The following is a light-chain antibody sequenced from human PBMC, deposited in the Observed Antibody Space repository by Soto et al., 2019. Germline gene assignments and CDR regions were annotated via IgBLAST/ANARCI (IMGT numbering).Light chain of an antibody. V-gene: IGKV1-27*01. CDR3: QRSTSDPFT. Sequence: DIQMTQSPSSLSASVGDRVTITCRASQGISNYLAWYQQKPGEAPKRLIYSASTLKSGVPSRFSGRGSGTEFTLTISSLQPQDVATYYCQRSTSDPFTFGPGTKVDI. CDR2: SAS. CDR1: QGISNY. J-gene: IGKJ3*01.